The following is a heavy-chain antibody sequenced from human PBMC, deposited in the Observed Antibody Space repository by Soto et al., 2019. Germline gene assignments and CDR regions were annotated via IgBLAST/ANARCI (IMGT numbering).Heavy chain of an antibody. CDR1: GFTFSSYG. CDR3: AKGWQQLSYPPFSHYYGMDV. CDR2: ISYDGSNK. V-gene: IGHV3-30*18. J-gene: IGHJ6*02. Sequence: GGSLRLSCAASGFTFSSYGMHWVRQAPGKGLEWVAVISYDGSNKYYADSVKGRFTISRDNSKNTLYLQMNRLRAEDTAVYYCAKGWQQLSYPPFSHYYGMDVWGQGTTVTVSS. D-gene: IGHD6-13*01.